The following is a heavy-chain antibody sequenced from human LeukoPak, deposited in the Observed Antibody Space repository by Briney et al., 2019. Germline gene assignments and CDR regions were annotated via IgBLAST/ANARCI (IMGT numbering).Heavy chain of an antibody. Sequence: SETLSLTCTVSGGSLSSSNYYWGWIRQPPGKGLEWIGSIYYSGSTFYNPSLKSRVTISVDTSKNQFSLKMSSVTAADTAVYYCAGHWTGLLWFGYWGQGTLVTVSS. CDR3: AGHWTGLLWFGY. J-gene: IGHJ4*02. CDR1: GGSLSSSNYY. CDR2: IYYSGST. D-gene: IGHD3-10*01. V-gene: IGHV4-39*01.